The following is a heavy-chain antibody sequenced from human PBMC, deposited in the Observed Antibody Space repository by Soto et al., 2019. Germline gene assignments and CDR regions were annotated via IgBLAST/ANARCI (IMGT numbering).Heavy chain of an antibody. CDR2: IYYSGST. D-gene: IGHD2-15*01. V-gene: IGHV4-30-4*01. CDR1: GGSISSGDYY. CDR3: ARGYCSGGSCPPFDY. J-gene: IGHJ4*02. Sequence: QVQLQESGPGLVKPSQTLSLTCTVSGGSISSGDYYWSWIRQPPGKGLEWIGYIYYSGSTYYNPSLKSRVTISVDTSKTKFALKLSSVTAADKAVYYCARGYCSGGSCPPFDYWGQGTLVTVSS.